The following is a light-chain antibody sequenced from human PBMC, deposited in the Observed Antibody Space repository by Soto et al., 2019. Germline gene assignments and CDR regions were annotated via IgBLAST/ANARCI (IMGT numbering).Light chain of an antibody. Sequence: DIQMTQSPSSLAASVGDRVTITCRASQGIRNDLGWDQQRPGKDPERLIYAASSLQSGVPSRLSGSGSGTELTLTISSLQPEDFATYDCLQDNSYPRTFGQGTNVEIK. CDR3: LQDNSYPRT. V-gene: IGKV1-17*01. CDR2: AAS. CDR1: QGIRND. J-gene: IGKJ1*01.